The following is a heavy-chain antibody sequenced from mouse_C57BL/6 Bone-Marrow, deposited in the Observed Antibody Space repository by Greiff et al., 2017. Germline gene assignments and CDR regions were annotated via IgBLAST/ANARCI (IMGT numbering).Heavy chain of an antibody. CDR1: GYTFTDYD. CDR2: IDPETGGT. Sequence: QVQLKQSGAELVRPGASVTLSCKASGYTFTDYDMHWVKQTPVHGLEWIGAIDPETGGTAYNQKFKGTAILTADKSSSTAYMELRSLTSDDSAVYYCTRLIYDGYWYYFDYWGQGTTLTVSS. V-gene: IGHV1-15*01. D-gene: IGHD2-3*01. J-gene: IGHJ2*01. CDR3: TRLIYDGYWYYFDY.